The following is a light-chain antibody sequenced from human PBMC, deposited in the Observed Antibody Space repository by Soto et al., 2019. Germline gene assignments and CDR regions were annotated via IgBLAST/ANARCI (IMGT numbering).Light chain of an antibody. Sequence: EVVMTQSPVTLSVSPGETATLSCRASQTVYSNLAWYQQKPGQAPRLLIHAASTRASGVPARFSGSGSGTEFTLTIRSLQSEDFAVYYCQQYSTWPPITFGPGTRLDIK. CDR1: QTVYSN. J-gene: IGKJ5*01. CDR3: QQYSTWPPIT. CDR2: AAS. V-gene: IGKV3-15*01.